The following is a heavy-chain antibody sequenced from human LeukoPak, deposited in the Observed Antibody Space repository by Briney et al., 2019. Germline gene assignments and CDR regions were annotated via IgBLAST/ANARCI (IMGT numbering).Heavy chain of an antibody. V-gene: IGHV1-2*02. J-gene: IGHJ4*02. CDR3: ATLRSLFDY. D-gene: IGHD3-16*02. CDR1: GYTFTGYY. CDR2: INPNSGGT. Sequence: ASVKVSCKASGYTFTGYYMHWVRQAPGQGLEWMGWINPNSGGTNYAPKFQGRVTLTRDTSINTAYMELSGLKSDDTAMYYCATLRSLFDYWGQGTLVTVSS.